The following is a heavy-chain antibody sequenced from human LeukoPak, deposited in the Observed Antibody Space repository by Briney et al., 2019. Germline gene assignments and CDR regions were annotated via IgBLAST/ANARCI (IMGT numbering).Heavy chain of an antibody. D-gene: IGHD1-26*01. CDR1: GYSFTTYD. CDR2: MNLKSGYT. V-gene: IGHV1-8*03. Sequence: ASVKVSCKASGYSFTTYDINWVRQATGQGLEWMGWMNLKSGYTGYAQKFQGRVTITRDTSTSTVYMELSSLRSEDTAVYYCARVAGSIDYWGQGTLVTVSS. CDR3: ARVAGSIDY. J-gene: IGHJ4*02.